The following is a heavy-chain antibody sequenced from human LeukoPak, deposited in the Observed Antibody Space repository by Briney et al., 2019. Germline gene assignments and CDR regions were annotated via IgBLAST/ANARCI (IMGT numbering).Heavy chain of an antibody. V-gene: IGHV4-4*02. J-gene: IGHJ3*02. CDR1: GDPISSNNW. Sequence: SDTLPLTCAVCGDPISSNNWWGRVRQPPGKGLEWIEETYHSGSPKYTRSPKRRVTISVDKTSNHTSLNLSSVPAADAPVYTCASWNDFWGPDAFETWGQGTMVTVSS. D-gene: IGHD3-3*01. CDR2: TYHSGSP. CDR3: ASWNDFWGPDAFET.